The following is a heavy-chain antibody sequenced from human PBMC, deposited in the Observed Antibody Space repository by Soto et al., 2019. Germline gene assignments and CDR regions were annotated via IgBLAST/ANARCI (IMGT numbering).Heavy chain of an antibody. V-gene: IGHV4-59*11. CDR2: IYSSGSP. J-gene: IGHJ5*02. CDR3: AREYYYDSSGIGFDP. Sequence: SETLSLTCTVSGGSTSGHYWSWIRQPPGKGLEWIGYIYSSGSPHHNPSLKSRVIISEDRSKNQIYLKLNSVTAADTAVYYCAREYYYDSSGIGFDPWGPGTRVTVSS. D-gene: IGHD3-22*01. CDR1: GGSTSGHY.